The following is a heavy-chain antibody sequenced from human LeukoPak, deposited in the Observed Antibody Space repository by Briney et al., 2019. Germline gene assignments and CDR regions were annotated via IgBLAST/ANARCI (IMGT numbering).Heavy chain of an antibody. CDR2: ISAYNGNT. J-gene: IGHJ6*03. D-gene: IGHD6-13*01. CDR3: ARDGVAAAGYYYYYMDV. CDR1: GYTFTSYG. Sequence: ASVKVSCKASGYTFTSYGISWVRQAPGQGLEWMGWISAYNGNTNYAQKLRGRVTMTTDTSTSTAYMELRSLRSDDTAVYYCARDGVAAAGYYYYYMDVWGKGTTVTVSS. V-gene: IGHV1-18*01.